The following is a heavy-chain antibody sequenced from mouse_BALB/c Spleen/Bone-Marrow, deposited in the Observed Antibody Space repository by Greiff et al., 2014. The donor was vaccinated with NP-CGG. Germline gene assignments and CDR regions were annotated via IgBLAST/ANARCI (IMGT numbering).Heavy chain of an antibody. CDR2: SRNKAKYYTT. J-gene: IGHJ3*01. Sequence: EVQLVESGGGLVQPGDSLRLSCATSGFTFSDFYMEWVRQPPGKRLEWIAASRNKAKYYTTEYSASVKGRFIVSRGTSQSVLYLQMKALRAEDTAIYYCARDVGYGNYFVYWGQGTLVTVSA. V-gene: IGHV7-1*02. CDR3: ARDVGYGNYFVY. D-gene: IGHD2-10*02. CDR1: GFTFSDFY.